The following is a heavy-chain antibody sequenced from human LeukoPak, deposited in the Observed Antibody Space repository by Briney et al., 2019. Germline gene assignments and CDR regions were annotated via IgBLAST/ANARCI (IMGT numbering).Heavy chain of an antibody. Sequence: GRSLRLSCAASGFTFSSYGMHWVRQAPGKGLEWVAVISYDGSNKYYADSVKGRFTISRDNAKNSLYLQMNSLRAEDTAVYYCARDARGGTFDYWGQGTLVTVSS. CDR1: GFTFSSYG. CDR2: ISYDGSNK. J-gene: IGHJ4*02. D-gene: IGHD3-16*01. CDR3: ARDARGGTFDY. V-gene: IGHV3-30*03.